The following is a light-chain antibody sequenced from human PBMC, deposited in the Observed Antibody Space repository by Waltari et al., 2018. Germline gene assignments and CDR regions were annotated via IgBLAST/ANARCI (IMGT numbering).Light chain of an antibody. J-gene: IGLJ3*02. CDR3: SSYAGSNNWV. V-gene: IGLV2-8*01. Sequence: QSALTQLPSASGSPGQSVTISCTGTSSDVGGYNYVSWYQKHPGKAPKLMIYEVSKRPSGVPDRFSGSKSGNTASLTVSGLQAEDEADYYCSSYAGSNNWVFGGETKLTVL. CDR2: EVS. CDR1: SSDVGGYNY.